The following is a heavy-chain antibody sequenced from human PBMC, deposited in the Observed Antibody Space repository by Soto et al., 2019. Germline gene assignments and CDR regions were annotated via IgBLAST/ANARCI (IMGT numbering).Heavy chain of an antibody. D-gene: IGHD3-3*01. CDR2: IKSKTDGGTT. CDR3: TTDPLFWNGSYRLYDYYYGMDA. V-gene: IGHV3-15*01. Sequence: GGSLRLSCAASGFTFSNAWMSWVRQAAGKGLEWVGRIKSKTDGGTTDYAAPVKGRFAISRDDSKNTLYLQMNSMKTEDTAVYYSTTDPLFWNGSYRLYDYYYGMDAWGQGTTVTVSS. J-gene: IGHJ6*02. CDR1: GFTFSNAW.